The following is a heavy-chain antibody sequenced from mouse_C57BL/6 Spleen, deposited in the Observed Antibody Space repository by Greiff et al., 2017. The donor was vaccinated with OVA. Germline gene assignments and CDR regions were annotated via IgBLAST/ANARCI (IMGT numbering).Heavy chain of an antibody. V-gene: IGHV1-64*01. Sequence: QVQLQQPGAELVKPGASVTLSCKASGYTFTSYWLHWVKQRPGQGLEWIGMIHPNSGSTNYNEKFKSKATLTVDKSSSTAYMQLSSLTSEDSAVYYCASPYGKDYFDYWGQGTTLTVSS. CDR1: GYTFTSYW. CDR2: IHPNSGST. J-gene: IGHJ2*01. D-gene: IGHD1-1*01. CDR3: ASPYGKDYFDY.